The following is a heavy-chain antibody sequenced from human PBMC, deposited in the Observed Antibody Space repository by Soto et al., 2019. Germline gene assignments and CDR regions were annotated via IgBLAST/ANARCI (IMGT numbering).Heavy chain of an antibody. Sequence: ASVKASCKASGGTFSSYAISWVRQAPGQGLEWMGWISPYTGNTHSASKVQGRLTMTTDTSTSTAYMDLGSLTSDDTAVYYCVMVDNYVTPTPQDVWGQGTTVTVSS. J-gene: IGHJ6*02. CDR3: VMVDNYVTPTPQDV. D-gene: IGHD3-16*01. CDR2: ISPYTGNT. V-gene: IGHV1-18*01. CDR1: GGTFSSYA.